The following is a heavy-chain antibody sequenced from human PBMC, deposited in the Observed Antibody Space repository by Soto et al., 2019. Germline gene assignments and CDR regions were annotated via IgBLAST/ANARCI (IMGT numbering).Heavy chain of an antibody. J-gene: IGHJ4*02. D-gene: IGHD6-19*01. CDR1: GGTFSSYT. CDR2: IIPILGIT. V-gene: IGHV1-69*04. Sequence: ASVKVSCKASGGTFSSYTISWVRQAPGQGLEWMGRIIPILGITNYAQKFQGRVTITADKSTSTAYMELSSLRSEDTAVYYCARDLYSSGWKGIDYWGQGTLVTVSS. CDR3: ARDLYSSGWKGIDY.